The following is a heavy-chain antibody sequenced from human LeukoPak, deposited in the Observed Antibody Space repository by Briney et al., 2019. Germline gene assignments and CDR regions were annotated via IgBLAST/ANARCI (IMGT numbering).Heavy chain of an antibody. CDR2: IIPIFGTA. CDR3: ARDRGGIVVVPAALYPFDY. Sequence: SVKVSCKASGGTFSSYAISWVRQAPGQGLEWMGGIIPIFGTANYAQKFQGRVTITADESTSTAYMELSSLRSEDTAVYYRARDRGGIVVVPAALYPFDYWGQGTLVTVSS. V-gene: IGHV1-69*13. CDR1: GGTFSSYA. D-gene: IGHD2-2*01. J-gene: IGHJ4*02.